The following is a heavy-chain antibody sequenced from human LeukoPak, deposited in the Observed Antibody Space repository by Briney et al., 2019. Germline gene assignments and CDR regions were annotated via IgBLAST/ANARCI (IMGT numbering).Heavy chain of an antibody. D-gene: IGHD3-22*01. V-gene: IGHV3-21*04. CDR3: ATPLHYYDRSDSHQGGD. CDR2: ISSSSSYI. CDR1: GFTFSSYS. J-gene: IGHJ4*02. Sequence: PGGSLRLSCAASGFTFSSYSMNWVRQAPGKGLEWVSSISSSSSYIYYADSVKGRFIISRDNAKNSLYLQMNSLRAEDTAVYYCATPLHYYDRSDSHQGGDWGQGTLVTVSS.